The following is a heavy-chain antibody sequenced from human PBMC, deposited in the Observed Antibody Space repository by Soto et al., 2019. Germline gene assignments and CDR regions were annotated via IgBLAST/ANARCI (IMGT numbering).Heavy chain of an antibody. CDR1: GYTFTGYY. Sequence: ASVKVSCKASGYTFTGYYMHWVRQAPGQGLEWIGWINPNSGNTKYSQKFQGRVTITRDTSASTAYMELSSLRSEDTAVYYCAGHDYGDYSIFDYWGQGTLVTVSS. J-gene: IGHJ4*02. V-gene: IGHV1-2*02. D-gene: IGHD4-17*01. CDR3: AGHDYGDYSIFDY. CDR2: INPNSGNT.